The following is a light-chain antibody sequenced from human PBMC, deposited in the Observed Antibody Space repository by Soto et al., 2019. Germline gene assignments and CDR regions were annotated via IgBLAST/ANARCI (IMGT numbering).Light chain of an antibody. CDR1: QSVSSY. J-gene: IGKJ5*01. CDR3: QQRSNWPPIT. V-gene: IGKV3-11*01. Sequence: EIVSTQSPATLSLSPGERATLSCRASQSVSSYLAWYQQKPGQAPRLLIHDASNRATGIPDRFSGSGSGTDFTLTISSLEPEDFAVYYCQQRSNWPPITFGQGTRLEIK. CDR2: DAS.